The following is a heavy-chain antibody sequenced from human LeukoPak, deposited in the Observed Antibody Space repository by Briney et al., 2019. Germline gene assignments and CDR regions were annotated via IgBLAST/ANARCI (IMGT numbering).Heavy chain of an antibody. D-gene: IGHD5-18*01. Sequence: ASVKLSCKASGYTFTSYYMHWVRQAPGQGLEWIGIINPSGGSTSYAKNFKGRVTMTRDTSTSTVYMELSSLRAEDTAVYYCASGSRYNYGYPFDYWGQGTLVTVSS. CDR1: GYTFTSYY. CDR2: INPSGGST. CDR3: ASGSRYNYGYPFDY. J-gene: IGHJ4*02. V-gene: IGHV1-46*03.